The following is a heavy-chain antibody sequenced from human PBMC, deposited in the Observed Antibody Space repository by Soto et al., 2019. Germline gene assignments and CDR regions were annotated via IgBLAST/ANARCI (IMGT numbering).Heavy chain of an antibody. CDR1: GFTFSSYG. D-gene: IGHD3-22*01. CDR3: ARDLVRPNDSSGYYYYHYYYGMDV. Sequence: QVQLVESGGGVVQPGRSLRLSCAASGFTFSSYGMHWVRQAPGKGLEWVAVIWYDGSNKYYADSVKGRFTISSDNSKNKLYLQMNSLRAEDTAVYYCARDLVRPNDSSGYYYYHYYYGMDVWGQGTTVTVSS. V-gene: IGHV3-33*01. J-gene: IGHJ6*02. CDR2: IWYDGSNK.